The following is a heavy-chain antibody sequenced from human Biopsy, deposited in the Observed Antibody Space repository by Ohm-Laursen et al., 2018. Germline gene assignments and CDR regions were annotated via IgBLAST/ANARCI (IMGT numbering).Heavy chain of an antibody. CDR1: GGSFTGHY. CDR3: ARGSNEYGGLYFPH. J-gene: IGHJ1*01. CDR2: ISYTGYT. Sequence: SDTLSLTCPVSGGSFTGHYWSWIRQPPGKGLEWIGHISYTGYTSYNASLKSRVTISVDTSRNHFSLRLSSLTAADTAVYYCARGSNEYGGLYFPHWGQGTLVTVSS. V-gene: IGHV4-59*11. D-gene: IGHD4-23*01.